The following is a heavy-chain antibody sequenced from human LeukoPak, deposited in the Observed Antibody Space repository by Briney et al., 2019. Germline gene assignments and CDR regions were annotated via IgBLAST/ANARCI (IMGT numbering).Heavy chain of an antibody. Sequence: SETLSLTCAVYGGSFSGYYWSWIRQPPGKGLEWIGEINHSGSTNYNPSLKSRVTISVDTSKNQFSLKLSSVTAADTAVYYRARHSAYGDYYFDYWGQGTLVTVSS. D-gene: IGHD4-17*01. CDR2: INHSGST. CDR3: ARHSAYGDYYFDY. V-gene: IGHV4-34*01. J-gene: IGHJ4*02. CDR1: GGSFSGYY.